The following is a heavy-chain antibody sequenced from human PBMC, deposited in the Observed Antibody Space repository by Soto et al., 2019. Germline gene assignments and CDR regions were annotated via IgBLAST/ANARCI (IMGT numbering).Heavy chain of an antibody. Sequence: SETLSLTCTVSGGSISSSSYYWGWIRQPPGKGLEWIGSIYYSGSTYYKPSLKSRVTISVDTSKNQFSLKLSSVTAADTAVYYCARDYSSPGMDVWGQGTTVTVS. D-gene: IGHD2-21*01. J-gene: IGHJ6*02. CDR1: GGSISSSSYY. V-gene: IGHV4-39*02. CDR3: ARDYSSPGMDV. CDR2: IYYSGST.